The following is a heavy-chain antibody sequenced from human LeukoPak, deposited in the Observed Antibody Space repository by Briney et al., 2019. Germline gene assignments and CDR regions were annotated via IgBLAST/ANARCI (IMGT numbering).Heavy chain of an antibody. CDR2: IRSKAYGGTT. J-gene: IGHJ4*02. CDR3: TRALPRYYDSSGYYYYFDY. V-gene: IGHV3-49*04. CDR1: GFTFGDYA. Sequence: GGSLRLSCTASGFTFGDYAMSWVRQAPGKGLEWVGFIRSKAYGGTTEYAASVKGRFTISRDDSKSIAYLQMNSLKTEDTAVYYGTRALPRYYDSSGYYYYFDYWGQGTLVTVSS. D-gene: IGHD3-22*01.